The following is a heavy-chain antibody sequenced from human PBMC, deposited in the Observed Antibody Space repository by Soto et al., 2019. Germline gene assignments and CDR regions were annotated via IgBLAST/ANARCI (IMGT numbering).Heavy chain of an antibody. CDR1: GFTISTYA. Sequence: PGGSLRLSCAASGFTISTYAVSWVRQAPGKGLEWVSGISGSGHITYYADSVKGRFTISRDISKNTLYLQMSSLRAEDTAVYHCAKSLRTTVTTGFWFDPWGQGTLVTVSS. CDR3: AKSLRTTVTTGFWFDP. D-gene: IGHD4-17*01. V-gene: IGHV3-23*01. CDR2: ISGSGHIT. J-gene: IGHJ5*02.